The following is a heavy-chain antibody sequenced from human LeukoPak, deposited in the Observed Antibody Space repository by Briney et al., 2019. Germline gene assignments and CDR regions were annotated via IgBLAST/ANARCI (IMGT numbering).Heavy chain of an antibody. V-gene: IGHV4-34*01. CDR2: INHSGST. CDR3: ASGRMRGRGMDV. D-gene: IGHD3-16*01. CDR1: GGSFSGYY. J-gene: IGHJ6*04. Sequence: SETLSLTCAVYGGSFSGYYWSWIRQPPGKGLEWIGEINHSGSTNYNPSLKSRVTISVDTSKNQFSLKLSSVTAADTAVYYCASGRMRGRGMDVWGKGTTVTVSS.